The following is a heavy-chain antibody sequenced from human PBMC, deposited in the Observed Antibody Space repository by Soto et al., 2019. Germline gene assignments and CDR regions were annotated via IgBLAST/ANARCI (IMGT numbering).Heavy chain of an antibody. CDR1: GFTFSSYA. CDR2: ISYDGSNK. V-gene: IGHV3-30-3*01. J-gene: IGHJ5*02. CDR3: ARASNWNYFDP. Sequence: GGSLRLSCAASGFTFSSYAMHWVRQAPGKGLEWVAVISYDGSNKYYADSVKGRFTISRDNSKNTLYLQMNSLRAEDTAVYYCARASNWNYFDPWGQGTLVTVSS. D-gene: IGHD1-7*01.